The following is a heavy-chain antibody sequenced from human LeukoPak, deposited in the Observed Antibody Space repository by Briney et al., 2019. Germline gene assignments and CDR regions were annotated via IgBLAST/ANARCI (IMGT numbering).Heavy chain of an antibody. CDR1: GFTFSSYS. D-gene: IGHD6-19*01. CDR3: IVFAVTGTLGSDY. CDR2: ISSSSSTI. V-gene: IGHV3-48*01. Sequence: GGSLRLSCAASGFTFSSYSMNWVRQAPGKGLEWVSYISSSSSTIYYADSVKGRFTISRDNAKNSLYLQMNSLRAEDTAVYYCIVFAVTGTLGSDYWGQGTLVTVSS. J-gene: IGHJ4*02.